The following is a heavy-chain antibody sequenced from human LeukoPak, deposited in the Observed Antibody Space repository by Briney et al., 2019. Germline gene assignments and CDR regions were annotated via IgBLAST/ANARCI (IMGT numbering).Heavy chain of an antibody. CDR1: GLTFSSYS. J-gene: IGHJ3*02. CDR2: ISSSSSTI. D-gene: IGHD4-11*01. Sequence: PGGSLRLSCAASGLTFSSYSMNWVRQAPGKGLAWVSYISSSSSTIYYADSMKGRFTISRDNAKNSLYLQMNSLRAEDTAVYYCAVSPVIGAFDIWGQGTMVTVSS. V-gene: IGHV3-48*04. CDR3: AVSPVIGAFDI.